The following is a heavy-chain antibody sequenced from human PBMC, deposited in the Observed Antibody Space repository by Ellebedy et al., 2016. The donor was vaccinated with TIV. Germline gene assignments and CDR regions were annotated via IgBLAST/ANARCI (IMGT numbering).Heavy chain of an antibody. D-gene: IGHD2-15*01. CDR3: ARAIGAGDGT. Sequence: GGSLRLSXVASGFTLSTYWMHWVRQAPGKGLEWVANIKEDGSTKYYVDSVKGRFTISRDNAKNSLYLQMNSLRAEDTAVYYCARAIGAGDGTWGQGALATVSS. V-gene: IGHV3-7*01. CDR1: GFTLSTYW. CDR2: IKEDGSTK. J-gene: IGHJ5*02.